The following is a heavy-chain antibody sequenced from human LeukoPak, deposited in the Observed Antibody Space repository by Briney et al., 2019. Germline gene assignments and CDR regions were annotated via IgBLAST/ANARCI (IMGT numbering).Heavy chain of an antibody. CDR2: INPNSGGT. J-gene: IGHJ4*02. CDR1: GYTFTGNY. V-gene: IGHV1-2*02. Sequence: ATVNVSCKASGYTFTGNYMHWVRQAAGQGLEWMGWINPNSGGTNYAQKFQGRVTMTRDTSISTAYMELSRLRSDDTAVYYCARVKWGSYGYFGDYWGQGTLVTVSS. CDR3: ARVKWGSYGYFGDY. D-gene: IGHD5-18*01.